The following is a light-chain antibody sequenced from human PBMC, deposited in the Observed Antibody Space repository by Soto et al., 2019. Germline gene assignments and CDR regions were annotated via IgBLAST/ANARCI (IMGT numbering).Light chain of an antibody. CDR3: QQYNAHPYT. V-gene: IGKV1-5*03. CDR1: LSIHSW. CDR2: RAS. J-gene: IGKJ2*01. Sequence: DFQMTQSPSTLSASVGDRVTITCRASLSIHSWLAWYQQKPGTTPKLLIYRASTLQSGVPSRFAGSGSGTEFTLTINNLQPDDYASYFCQQYNAHPYTFGQGTKLEIK.